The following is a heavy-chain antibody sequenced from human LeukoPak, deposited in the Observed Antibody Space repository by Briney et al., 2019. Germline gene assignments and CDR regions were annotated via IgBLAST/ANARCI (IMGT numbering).Heavy chain of an antibody. D-gene: IGHD5-18*01. CDR1: GFTFSSYA. CDR3: ATEAREYKYGNHFDH. CDR2: ISGSGADT. Sequence: PGGSLRLSCAASGFTFSSYAMSWVRQAPGKGPEWVSAISGSGADTYYADSVKGRFTISRDNSKNTLYLQMNSLRAEDTAVYYCATEAREYKYGNHFDHWGQGTLVTVSS. J-gene: IGHJ4*02. V-gene: IGHV3-23*01.